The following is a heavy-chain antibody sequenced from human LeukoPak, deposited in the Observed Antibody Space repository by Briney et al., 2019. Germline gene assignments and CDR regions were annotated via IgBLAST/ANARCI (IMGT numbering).Heavy chain of an antibody. CDR3: AKDMQTWPRFPDY. CDR2: INDNGSTR. V-gene: IGHV3-23*01. CDR1: GFTFSSYW. Sequence: GGSLRLSCAASGFTFSSYWMSWVRQAPGKGLEWVSGINDNGSTRFYAASVKGRFTSSRDNPKNTLYLQMNGLRVEDTAVYYCAKDMQTWPRFPDYWGQGTLVTVSS. J-gene: IGHJ4*02. D-gene: IGHD5-12*01.